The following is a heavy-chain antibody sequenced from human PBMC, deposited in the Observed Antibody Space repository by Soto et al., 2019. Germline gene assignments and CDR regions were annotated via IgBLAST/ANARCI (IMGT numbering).Heavy chain of an antibody. Sequence: EALVTVSCKDSGYTFNGYYMHWVRRAPGQGRERVGWINPNSGGTKYAQQLQGRVTMTRARSISTANMELSRMGSDDTSLYSCASDSYFDLLAGYVAGMDLWGQGTTVTVSS. CDR1: GYTFNGYY. D-gene: IGHD3-9*01. J-gene: IGHJ6*02. CDR2: INPNSGGT. V-gene: IGHV1-2*02. CDR3: ASDSYFDLLAGYVAGMDL.